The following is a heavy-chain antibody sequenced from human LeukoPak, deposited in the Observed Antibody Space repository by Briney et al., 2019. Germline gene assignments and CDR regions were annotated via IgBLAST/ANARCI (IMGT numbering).Heavy chain of an antibody. D-gene: IGHD3-10*01. CDR3: ARGLWFGELLGGYYFDY. V-gene: IGHV1-3*01. Sequence: GASVKVSCKASGYTFTSYAMHWVRQAPGQRLEWMGWINAGNGNTKYSQKFQGRVTITRDTSASTAYMELSSLRSEDTAVYYCARGLWFGELLGGYYFDYWGQGTLVTVSS. J-gene: IGHJ4*02. CDR1: GYTFTSYA. CDR2: INAGNGNT.